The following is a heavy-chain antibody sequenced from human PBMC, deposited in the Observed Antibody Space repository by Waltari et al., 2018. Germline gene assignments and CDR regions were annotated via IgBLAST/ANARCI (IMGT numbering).Heavy chain of an antibody. CDR1: GFTFSSYA. D-gene: IGHD3-3*01. CDR3: AKGIITIFGVVINWYFDL. Sequence: EVQLVESGGGLVQPGGSLRLSCAAYGFTFSSYAMSWVRQAPGKGLDWVSAISGSGVSTYYADSVKGRFTISRDNSKNTLYLQMNSLRAEDTAVYYWAKGIITIFGVVINWYFDLWGRGTLVTVSS. CDR2: ISGSGVST. V-gene: IGHV3-23*04. J-gene: IGHJ2*01.